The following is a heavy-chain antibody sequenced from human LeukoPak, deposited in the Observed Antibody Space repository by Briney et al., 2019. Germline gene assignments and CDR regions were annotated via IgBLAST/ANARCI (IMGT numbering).Heavy chain of an antibody. CDR2: ISSSSYI. Sequence: GWSLRLSCAASGFTFSSYSMNWVRQAPGKGLEWVSSISSSSYIYYADSVKGRFTISRDNAKNSLYLQMNSLRAEDTAVYYCARESITMVRGVILNWFNPWGQGTLVTVSS. J-gene: IGHJ5*02. CDR3: ARESITMVRGVILNWFNP. CDR1: GFTFSSYS. D-gene: IGHD3-10*01. V-gene: IGHV3-21*01.